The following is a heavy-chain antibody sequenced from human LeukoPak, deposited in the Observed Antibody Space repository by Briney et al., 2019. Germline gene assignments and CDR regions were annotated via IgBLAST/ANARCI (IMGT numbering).Heavy chain of an antibody. J-gene: IGHJ3*02. D-gene: IGHD2/OR15-2a*01. CDR1: GDSISSGDYY. Sequence: PSETLSLTCTVSGDSISSGDYYWSWIRQPPGKGLECIGYVSYSGRTNHNPSLKSRVTISVDMSKSQFSLRLTSVTAADTAVYYCARKNDFDIWGQGTLVTVSS. CDR3: ARKNDFDI. CDR2: VSYSGRT. V-gene: IGHV4-61*08.